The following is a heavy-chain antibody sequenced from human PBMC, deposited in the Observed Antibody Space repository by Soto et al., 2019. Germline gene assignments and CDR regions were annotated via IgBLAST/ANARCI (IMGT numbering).Heavy chain of an antibody. CDR3: AFLGYCSSTSCYGYNWFDP. D-gene: IGHD2-2*01. CDR2: FDPEDGET. J-gene: IGHJ5*02. V-gene: IGHV1-24*01. CDR1: GYTLTELS. Sequence: GASVKVSCKVSGYTLTELSMHWVRQAPGKGLEWMGGFDPEDGETIYAQKFQGRVTMTEDTSTDTAYMELSSLRSEDTAVYYCAFLGYCSSTSCYGYNWFDPWGQGTLVTVSS.